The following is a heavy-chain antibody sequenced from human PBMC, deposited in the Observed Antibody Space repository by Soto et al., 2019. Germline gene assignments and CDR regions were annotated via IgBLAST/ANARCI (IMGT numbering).Heavy chain of an antibody. D-gene: IGHD4-17*01. CDR1: GFTFTTFA. J-gene: IGHJ5*02. Sequence: GGSLRRSCAASGFTFTTFAMSCVRQAPGKGLEWVSTISTNGATTYSADSVRGRFAISRDNSKKTLYLKMNSLRVEDTALYYCAKGGIGIEATRRCAPWGQGT. V-gene: IGHV3-23*01. CDR2: ISTNGATT. CDR3: AKGGIGIEATRRCAP.